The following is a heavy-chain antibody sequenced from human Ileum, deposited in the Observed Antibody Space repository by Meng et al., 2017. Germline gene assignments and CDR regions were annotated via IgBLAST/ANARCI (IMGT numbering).Heavy chain of an antibody. CDR3: VTSVFWGVSGFDY. Sequence: GESLKISCEASGFIFTDYWMTWVRRAAGKRMEWVANIKQDESEKYYADSVKGRFTITRDDATNSAYLQMYSLRGEDTTVYYCVTSVFWGVSGFDYWGQGTLVTVSS. CDR1: GFIFTDYW. D-gene: IGHD3-16*01. CDR2: IKQDESEK. V-gene: IGHV3-7*01. J-gene: IGHJ4*02.